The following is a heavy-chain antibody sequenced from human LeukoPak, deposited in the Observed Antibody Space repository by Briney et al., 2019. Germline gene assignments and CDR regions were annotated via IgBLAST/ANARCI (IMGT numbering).Heavy chain of an antibody. D-gene: IGHD3-10*01. CDR3: ARDQPFGSY. Sequence: GGSLRLSCADSGFTFSGFWMSWSRQAPGKGLEWVASINSDGSEGYYADVVKGRFTISRDNAKNSLYLQINSLRAEDTAVYYCARDQPFGSYWGQGTLVTVSS. J-gene: IGHJ4*02. V-gene: IGHV3-7*03. CDR1: GFTFSGFW. CDR2: INSDGSEG.